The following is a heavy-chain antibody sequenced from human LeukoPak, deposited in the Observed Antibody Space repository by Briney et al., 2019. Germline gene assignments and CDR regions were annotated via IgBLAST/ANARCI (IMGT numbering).Heavy chain of an antibody. CDR1: GGTFSSYS. CDR2: FIPIFGTA. J-gene: IGHJ4*02. CDR3: ASDYGAPFDY. D-gene: IGHD4-17*01. Sequence: GASVKVSCKASGGTFSSYSIIWVRQAPGQGLEWMGGFIPIFGTANYAQKFQGRVTITADKSTSTAYMELSSLRSEDTAVYYCASDYGAPFDYWGQGTLVTVSS. V-gene: IGHV1-69*06.